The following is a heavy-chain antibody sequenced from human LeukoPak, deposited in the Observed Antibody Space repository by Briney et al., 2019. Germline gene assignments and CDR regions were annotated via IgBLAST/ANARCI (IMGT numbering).Heavy chain of an antibody. Sequence: GGSLRLSCAASGFPVNSNYISWVRQAPGKGLEWVSVVYSGDRTYYADSVKGRFTISRDDSTNTLYLLMNSLRAEDTAVYYCARGYLIDYWGQGTLVTVSS. CDR1: GFPVNSNY. D-gene: IGHD1-26*01. J-gene: IGHJ4*02. V-gene: IGHV3-66*01. CDR3: ARGYLIDY. CDR2: VYSGDRT.